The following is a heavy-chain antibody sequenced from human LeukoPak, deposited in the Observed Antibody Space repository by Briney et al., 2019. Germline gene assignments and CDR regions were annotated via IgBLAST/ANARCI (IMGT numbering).Heavy chain of an antibody. J-gene: IGHJ4*02. CDR3: AKNTHAVTTRLNYFDH. V-gene: IGHV3-30*18. Sequence: GGSLRLSCGASGFLFRSYGMHWVRQAPGKGLEWVAVVTYDGRNEDYADSVKGRFTISRDNFESTLYLQMNSLRTEDTAVYYCAKNTHAVTTRLNYFDHWGQGILDTVSS. CDR1: GFLFRSYG. CDR2: VTYDGRNE. D-gene: IGHD4-17*01.